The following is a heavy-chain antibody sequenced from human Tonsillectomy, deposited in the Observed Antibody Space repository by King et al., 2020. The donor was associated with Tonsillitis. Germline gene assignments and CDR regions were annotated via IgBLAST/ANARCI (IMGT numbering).Heavy chain of an antibody. CDR2: ISWNGGRI. CDR3: ARGALQSGSGENYFDP. V-gene: IGHV3-20*04. CDR1: GFSFGDYG. J-gene: IGHJ5*02. D-gene: IGHD3-3*01. Sequence: VQLVESGGGVVRPGGSLRLSCGASGFSFGDYGMSWVRQFPGKGLEWVSSISWNGGRIGYVDSVKGRFTISRDNAKNSLYLQMNTLRTEDTAFYYCARGALQSGSGENYFDPWGQGTLVTVSS.